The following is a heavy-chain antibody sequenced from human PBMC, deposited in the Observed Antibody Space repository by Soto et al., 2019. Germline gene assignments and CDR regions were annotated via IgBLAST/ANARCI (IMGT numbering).Heavy chain of an antibody. CDR3: ARDTYYYYGMDV. V-gene: IGHV4-59*01. J-gene: IGHJ6*02. CDR2: IYYSGST. CDR1: GGSISSYY. Sequence: SETLSLTCTVSGGSISSYYWSWIRQPPGKGLEWIGYIYYSGSTNYNPSLKSRVTISVDTSKNQFSLKLSSVTAADTAVYYCARDTYYYYGMDVWGQGTTVTVSS.